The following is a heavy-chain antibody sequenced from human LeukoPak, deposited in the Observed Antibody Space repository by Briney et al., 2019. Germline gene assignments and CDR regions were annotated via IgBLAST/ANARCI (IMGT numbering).Heavy chain of an antibody. CDR2: MSYDGINE. CDR3: AKDSGWKWEHPGKGVDY. Sequence: GGSLRLSCAASGLTFSNYGMHWVRQAPGKGLEWVAVMSYDGINEFYADSVKGRFTISRDNSKNTPYLQMNSLKTEDTAVYYCAKDSGWKWEHPGKGVDYWGQGALVTVSS. D-gene: IGHD1-26*01. CDR1: GLTFSNYG. J-gene: IGHJ4*02. V-gene: IGHV3-30*18.